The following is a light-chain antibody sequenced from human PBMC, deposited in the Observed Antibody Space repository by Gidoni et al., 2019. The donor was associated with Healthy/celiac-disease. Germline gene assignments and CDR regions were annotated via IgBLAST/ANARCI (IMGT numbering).Light chain of an antibody. V-gene: IGKV3-11*01. CDR3: QQRSNWGVT. CDR1: QSVRSY. Sequence: ETVLTQSPATLSLSPGERATLSGRASQSVRSYLAWCQQKPGQAPWFLIYDASNRATGIPAWFGVSGSGTDFSLTISSLEPKDFAVYYCQQRSNWGVTFGQGTRLEIK. J-gene: IGKJ5*01. CDR2: DAS.